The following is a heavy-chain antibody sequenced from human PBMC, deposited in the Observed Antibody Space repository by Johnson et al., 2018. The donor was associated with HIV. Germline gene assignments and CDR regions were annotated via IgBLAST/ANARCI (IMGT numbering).Heavy chain of an antibody. J-gene: IGHJ3*02. D-gene: IGHD1-1*01. CDR3: ARDRREVSASRGCGPTRRAFDI. CDR2: IYSGGST. Sequence: MLLVESGGGLVQPGGSLRLSCAASGFTVSSNYMSWVRQAPGKGLEWVSVIYSGGSTYYADSVKGRFTISRDNSKNTLYLQMKSLRAEDTAVYYCARDRREVSASRGCGPTRRAFDIWGQGTMVTVSS. V-gene: IGHV3-66*01. CDR1: GFTVSSNY.